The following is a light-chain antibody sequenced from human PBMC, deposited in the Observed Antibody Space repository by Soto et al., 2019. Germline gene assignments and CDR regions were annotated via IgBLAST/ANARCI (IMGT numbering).Light chain of an antibody. CDR3: QQRADWPAT. V-gene: IGKV3-11*01. CDR2: DAS. Sequence: EIVLTQSPATLSLSPGERAILSCRASQSVSTYLAWYQQKPGQAPRLLIFDASNRATGIPARFSGSGSGTDFTLTISSLEPEDFAVYYCQQRADWPATFSPGTKVDIK. CDR1: QSVSTY. J-gene: IGKJ3*01.